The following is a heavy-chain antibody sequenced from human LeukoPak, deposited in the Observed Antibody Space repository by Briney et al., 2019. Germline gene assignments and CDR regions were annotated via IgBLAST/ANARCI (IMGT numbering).Heavy chain of an antibody. CDR2: IYYSGST. CDR3: ARGISGSYPAGFDY. V-gene: IGHV4-59*01. J-gene: IGHJ4*02. Sequence: PSETLSLTCTVSGGSTSSYYWSWIRQPPGKGLEWIGYIYYSGSTNYNPSLKSRVTISVDTSKNQFSLKLSSVTAADTAVYYCARGISGSYPAGFDYWGQGTLVTVSS. D-gene: IGHD1-26*01. CDR1: GGSTSSYY.